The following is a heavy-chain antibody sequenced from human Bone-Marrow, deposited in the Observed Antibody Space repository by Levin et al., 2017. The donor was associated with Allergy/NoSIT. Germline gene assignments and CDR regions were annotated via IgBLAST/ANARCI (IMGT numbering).Heavy chain of an antibody. J-gene: IGHJ4*02. CDR3: ARGGYGVFEY. V-gene: IGHV4-59*01. D-gene: IGHD4-17*01. CDR1: GGSTSSYY. CDR2: IYYSGST. Sequence: PSETLSLSCTVSGGSTSSYYWSWIRQPPGKGLEWIGYIYYSGSTNYNPSLKSRVTISVDTSKNQFSLKLSSVTAADTAVYYCARGGYGVFEYWGQGTLVTVSS.